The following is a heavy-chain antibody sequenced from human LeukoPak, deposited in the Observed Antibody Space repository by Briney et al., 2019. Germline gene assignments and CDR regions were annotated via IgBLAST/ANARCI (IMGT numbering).Heavy chain of an antibody. CDR1: GFTFSSYA. D-gene: IGHD2-2*01. CDR2: ISSSSSYI. V-gene: IGHV3-21*01. Sequence: GRSLRLSCAASGFTFSSYAMHWVRQAPGKGLEWVSSISSSSSYIYYADSVKGRFTISRDNAKNSLYLQMNSLRAEDTAVYYCAREYCSSTSCYAGYFDYWGQGTLVTVSS. J-gene: IGHJ4*02. CDR3: AREYCSSTSCYAGYFDY.